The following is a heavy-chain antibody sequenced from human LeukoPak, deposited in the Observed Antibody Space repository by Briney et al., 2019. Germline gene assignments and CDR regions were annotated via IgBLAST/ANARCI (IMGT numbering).Heavy chain of an antibody. CDR3: ASTPFYDYVWGSYRYRGLFDN. CDR1: GFTFSTYA. D-gene: IGHD3-16*02. CDR2: ICGSGGCT. Sequence: GGSLRLSCAASGFTFSTYAMSWVRQAPGRGLEWVSGICGSGGCTYYAGSVKGRFTISRDNSKNTLYLQMNSLRVEDTAVYYCASTPFYDYVWGSYRYRGLFDNWGQGTLVSVSS. J-gene: IGHJ4*02. V-gene: IGHV3-23*01.